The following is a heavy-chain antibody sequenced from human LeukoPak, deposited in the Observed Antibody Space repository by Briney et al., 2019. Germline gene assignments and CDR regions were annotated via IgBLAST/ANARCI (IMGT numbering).Heavy chain of an antibody. CDR1: GYTFTGYY. V-gene: IGHV1-2*02. D-gene: IGHD6-19*01. CDR2: INPNSGGT. Sequence: ASVKVSCKASGYTFTGYYMHWVRQAPGQGFEWMGWINPNSGGTNYAQKFQGRVTMTRDTSISTAYMELRSLRSGDTAVYYCARDPSNSSGRHEIFDFWGQGTLVTVSS. CDR3: ARDPSNSSGRHEIFDF. J-gene: IGHJ4*02.